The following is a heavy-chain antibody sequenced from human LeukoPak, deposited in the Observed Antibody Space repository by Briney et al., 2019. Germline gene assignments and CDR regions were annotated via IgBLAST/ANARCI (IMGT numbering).Heavy chain of an antibody. J-gene: IGHJ4*02. CDR3: ARDSRDGDYVFDY. CDR2: ISSSSSYI. Sequence: GGSLRLSSAASGLTFSSYSMNWVRQAPGKGLEWVSSISSSSSYIYYADSVKGRFTISRDNSKNTLYLQMNSLRAEDTAVYYCARDSRDGDYVFDYWGQGTLVTVSS. D-gene: IGHD4-17*01. CDR1: GLTFSSYS. V-gene: IGHV3-21*01.